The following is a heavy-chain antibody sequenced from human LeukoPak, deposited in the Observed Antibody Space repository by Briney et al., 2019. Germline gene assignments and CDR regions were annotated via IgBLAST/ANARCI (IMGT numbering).Heavy chain of an antibody. V-gene: IGHV1-18*01. CDR1: GYTFINYG. CDR3: AKAFALEWLLYHDAFDI. D-gene: IGHD3-3*01. Sequence: GASVKVSCKASGYTFINYGISWVRQAPGQGLEWMGWITAYNGNTNYAQKLQGRVTMTTDTSTSTAYMELRSLRAEDTAVYYCAKAFALEWLLYHDAFDIWGQGTMVTVSS. J-gene: IGHJ3*02. CDR2: ITAYNGNT.